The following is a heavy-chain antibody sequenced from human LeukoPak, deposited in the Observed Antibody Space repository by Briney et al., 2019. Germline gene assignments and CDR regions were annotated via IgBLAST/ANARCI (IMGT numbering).Heavy chain of an antibody. J-gene: IGHJ6*03. V-gene: IGHV4-4*07. D-gene: IGHD3-10*01. Sequence: SETLSLTCTVSGGSISSYYWSRIRQPAGKGLEWIGRIYTSGSTNYNPSLKSRVTMSVDTSKNQFSLKLSSVTAADTAVYYCARVSVVRGVISLYYYYYMDVWGKGTTVTISS. CDR3: ARVSVVRGVISLYYYYYMDV. CDR1: GGSISSYY. CDR2: IYTSGST.